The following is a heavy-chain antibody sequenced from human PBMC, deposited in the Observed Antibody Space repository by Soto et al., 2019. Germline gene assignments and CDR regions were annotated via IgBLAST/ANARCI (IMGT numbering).Heavy chain of an antibody. CDR1: GFTFSSYG. V-gene: IGHV3-30*18. J-gene: IGHJ6*02. Sequence: PGGSLRLSCAASGFTFSSYGMHWVRQAPGKGLEWVAVISYDGSNKYYADSVKGRFTISRDNSKNTLYLQMNSLRAEDTAVYYCAKGPTGYYGMDVWGQGTTVTVSS. CDR3: AKGPTGYYGMDV. CDR2: ISYDGSNK. D-gene: IGHD4-17*01.